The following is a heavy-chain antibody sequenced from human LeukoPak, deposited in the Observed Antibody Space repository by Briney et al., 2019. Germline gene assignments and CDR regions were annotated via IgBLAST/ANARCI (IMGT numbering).Heavy chain of an antibody. D-gene: IGHD3-10*01. CDR3: ARNPFQGLRFGELTYYFDY. V-gene: IGHV7-4-1*02. Sequence: ASVKVSCKASGYTFTTHAMNWVRQAPGQGLEWMGWINTNTGNPMYAQGFTGRFVFSLDTSVSTAYLQITSLKAEDTAVYYCARNPFQGLRFGELTYYFDYWGQGSLVTVSS. CDR2: INTNTGNP. J-gene: IGHJ4*02. CDR1: GYTFTTHA.